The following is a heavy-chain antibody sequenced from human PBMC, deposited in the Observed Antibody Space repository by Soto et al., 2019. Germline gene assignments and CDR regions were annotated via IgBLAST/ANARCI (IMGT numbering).Heavy chain of an antibody. Sequence: GGSLRLSCAASGFMFSSYDMHWGRQGRGKGLEWVAAIGTAGDTYYLGSVKGRFTISRENDKKSLNLQISDIRVEDTAFYYCVIRGPERSCISAEDAFDIESQGTVVT. CDR1: GFMFSSYD. CDR2: IGTAGDT. D-gene: IGHD1-20*01. V-gene: IGHV3-13*01. J-gene: IGHJ3*02. CDR3: VIRGPERSCISAEDAFDI.